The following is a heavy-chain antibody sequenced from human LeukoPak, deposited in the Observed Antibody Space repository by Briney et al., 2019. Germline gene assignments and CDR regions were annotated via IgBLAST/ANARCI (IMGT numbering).Heavy chain of an antibody. J-gene: IGHJ4*02. CDR1: GYTFTGYY. D-gene: IGHD4-11*01. V-gene: IGHV1-2*02. CDR3: ERFEGTTIDY. Sequence: ASVKVSCKASGYTFTGYYMHWVRQAPGQGLEWMGWINPNGGGKNYAQKFKGRLTITREQSNSTVYMELSRLRADDTAVYYCERFEGTTIDYWGQGTLVTVSS. CDR2: INPNGGGK.